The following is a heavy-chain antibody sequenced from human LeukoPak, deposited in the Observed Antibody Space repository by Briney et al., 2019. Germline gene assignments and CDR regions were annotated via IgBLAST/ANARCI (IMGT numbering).Heavy chain of an antibody. Sequence: ASVKVSCKAAGYTFTRIGFNWVRQAPGQGLEWMGWISAYNGKTNYAQNLQGRVTMTTDTSTNTAYMELRSLRTEDTAVYYCATSRNFTMIVVSHAFDIWGQGTMVTVSS. D-gene: IGHD3-22*01. J-gene: IGHJ3*02. CDR3: ATSRNFTMIVVSHAFDI. CDR2: ISAYNGKT. V-gene: IGHV1-18*01. CDR1: GYTFTRIG.